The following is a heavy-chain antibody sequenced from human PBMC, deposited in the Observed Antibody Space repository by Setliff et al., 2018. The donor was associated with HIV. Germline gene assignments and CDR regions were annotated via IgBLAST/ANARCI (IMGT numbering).Heavy chain of an antibody. V-gene: IGHV7-4-1*02. Sequence: ASVKVSCKASGYTFTSYAMNWVRQAPGQGLEWMGWINTNTGNPTYAQGFTGRFVFSLDTSVSTAYLQISSLKAEDTAVYYCARDRRYCTSTSCCRNWFDPWGQGTLVTVSS. CDR1: GYTFTSYA. CDR2: INTNTGNP. CDR3: ARDRRYCTSTSCCRNWFDP. J-gene: IGHJ5*02. D-gene: IGHD2-2*01.